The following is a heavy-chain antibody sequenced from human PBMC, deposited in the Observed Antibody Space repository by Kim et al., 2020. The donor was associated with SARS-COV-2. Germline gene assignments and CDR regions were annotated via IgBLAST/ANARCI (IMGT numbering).Heavy chain of an antibody. CDR3: ARDLEYYDFWSGYY. Sequence: DSVEGRFTITRDNAKNSLYLQTNSLRAEDTAVYYCARDLEYYDFWSGYYWGQGTLVTVSA. V-gene: IGHV3-21*01. D-gene: IGHD3-3*01. J-gene: IGHJ4*02.